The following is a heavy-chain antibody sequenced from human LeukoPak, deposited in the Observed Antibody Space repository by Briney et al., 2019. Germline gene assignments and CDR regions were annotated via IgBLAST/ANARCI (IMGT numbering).Heavy chain of an antibody. CDR2: ISSSGAYI. D-gene: IGHD6-19*01. V-gene: IGHV3-21*01. J-gene: IGHJ4*02. CDR1: GFTFSSYS. CDR3: TRDGESSGWYSAC. Sequence: GGSLRLSCAASGFTFSSYSMNWVRQAPGKGLQWGSSISSSGAYIFYADSVQGRFTISRDNAKNSLYLQMNSLRAEDTAVYYCTRDGESSGWYSACWGQGTLVTVSS.